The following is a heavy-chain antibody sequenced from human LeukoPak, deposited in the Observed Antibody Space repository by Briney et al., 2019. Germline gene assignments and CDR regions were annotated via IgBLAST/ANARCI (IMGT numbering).Heavy chain of an antibody. Sequence: PSETLSLTCTVSGGSISSYYWSWIRQPPGKGLEWIGYIYYSGSTNYNPSLKSRVTMSVDKSKNQFSLKLTSVTAADTAVYYCARDSLLYGSGTFDYWGQGTLVTVSS. CDR1: GGSISSYY. CDR2: IYYSGST. D-gene: IGHD3-10*01. CDR3: ARDSLLYGSGTFDY. V-gene: IGHV4-59*12. J-gene: IGHJ4*02.